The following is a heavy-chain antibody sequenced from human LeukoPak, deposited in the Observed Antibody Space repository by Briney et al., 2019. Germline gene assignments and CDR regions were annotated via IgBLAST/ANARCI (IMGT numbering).Heavy chain of an antibody. CDR2: IYPDDSDT. Sequence: GESLKISCKGSGYSFPTYWIAWVRQMPGKGLEWMGIIYPDDSDTRYSPSFKGQVTISADKSISTAYLQWSSLKASDTAMYYCASRWGTSDGFDIWGQGTMVTVS. D-gene: IGHD3-16*01. V-gene: IGHV5-51*01. CDR1: GYSFPTYW. J-gene: IGHJ3*02. CDR3: ASRWGTSDGFDI.